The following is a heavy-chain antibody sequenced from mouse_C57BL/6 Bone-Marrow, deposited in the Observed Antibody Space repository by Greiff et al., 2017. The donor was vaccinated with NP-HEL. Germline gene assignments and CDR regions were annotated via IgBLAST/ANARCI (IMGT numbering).Heavy chain of an antibody. J-gene: IGHJ2*01. CDR3: TREDTTADFDY. D-gene: IGHD1-2*01. CDR2: IDPETGGT. Sequence: VQLQQSGAELVRPGASVTLSCKASGYTFTDYEMHWVKQTPVHGLEWIGAIDPETGGTAYNQKFKGKAILTADKSSSTAYMELRSLTSEDSAVYYCTREDTTADFDYWGQGTTLTVSS. CDR1: GYTFTDYE. V-gene: IGHV1-15*01.